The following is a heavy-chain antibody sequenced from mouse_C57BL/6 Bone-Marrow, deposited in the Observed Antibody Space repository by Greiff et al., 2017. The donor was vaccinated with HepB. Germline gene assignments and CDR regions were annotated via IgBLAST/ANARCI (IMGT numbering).Heavy chain of an antibody. D-gene: IGHD1-1*01. J-gene: IGHJ2*01. CDR2: IHPNSGST. CDR3: AYLSGSFDY. CDR1: GYTFTSYW. Sequence: QVQLQQPGAELVKPGASVKLSCKASGYTFTSYWMHWVKQRPGQGLEWIGMIHPNSGSTNYNEKLKSKATLTVDKSSSTAYMQLSSLTSEDSAVYYCAYLSGSFDYWGQGTTLTVSS. V-gene: IGHV1-64*01.